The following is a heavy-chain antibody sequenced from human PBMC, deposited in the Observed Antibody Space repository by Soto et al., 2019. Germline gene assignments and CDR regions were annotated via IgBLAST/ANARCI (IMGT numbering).Heavy chain of an antibody. D-gene: IGHD3-22*01. Sequence: LRLSCAASGFTFSSHAMSWVRQAPGKGLEWVSAISGSRGSTYYADSVKGRFTISRDNSKNTLYLEMNSLRAEDTAVYYCAKGNYDSSGYYSLGGQGTLVTVSS. V-gene: IGHV3-23*01. CDR3: AKGNYDSSGYYSL. CDR1: GFTFSSHA. J-gene: IGHJ4*02. CDR2: ISGSRGST.